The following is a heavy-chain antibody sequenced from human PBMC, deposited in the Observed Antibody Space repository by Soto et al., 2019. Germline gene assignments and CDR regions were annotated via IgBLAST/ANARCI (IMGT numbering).Heavy chain of an antibody. J-gene: IGHJ5*02. CDR3: ARVDYGDGENWFDP. Sequence: SETLSLTCTVSGGSISSYYWSWIRQPPGKGLEWIGYIYYSGSTNYNPSLKSRVTISVDTSKNQFSLKLSSVTAADTAVYYCARVDYGDGENWFDPWGQGTLVTVSS. CDR2: IYYSGST. V-gene: IGHV4-59*01. CDR1: GGSISSYY. D-gene: IGHD4-17*01.